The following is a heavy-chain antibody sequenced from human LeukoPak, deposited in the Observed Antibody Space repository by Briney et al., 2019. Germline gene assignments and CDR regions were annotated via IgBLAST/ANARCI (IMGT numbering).Heavy chain of an antibody. CDR3: ATGGTRAATGRMGF. D-gene: IGHD6-25*01. Sequence: GGSLRLSCAAFGFTFSSFGMHWVRQAPGKGLEWVTVTSYDGNEKYYADSVKGRFTISRDNSKNTVYLQMNSLRAEDTAVYYCATGGTRAATGRMGFWGQGTLVTVSS. CDR2: TSYDGNEK. V-gene: IGHV3-30*03. J-gene: IGHJ4*02. CDR1: GFTFSSFG.